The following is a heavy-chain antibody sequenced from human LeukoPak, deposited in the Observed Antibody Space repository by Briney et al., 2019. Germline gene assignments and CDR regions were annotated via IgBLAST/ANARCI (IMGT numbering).Heavy chain of an antibody. CDR1: GGSISSYY. J-gene: IGHJ4*02. V-gene: IGHV4-4*09. CDR3: ARQEYSSSPGDY. CDR2: IYTSGST. D-gene: IGHD6-6*01. Sequence: SETLSLTCTVSGGSISSYYWSWIRQPPGKGLVWIGYIYTSGSTNYNPSLKSRVTISVDTSKNQFSLKLSSVTAADTAVYYCARQEYSSSPGDYWGQGTLVTVSS.